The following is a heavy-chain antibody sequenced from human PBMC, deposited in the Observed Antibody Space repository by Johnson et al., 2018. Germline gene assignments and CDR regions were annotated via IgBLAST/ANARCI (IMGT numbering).Heavy chain of an antibody. CDR1: GFTFDDYG. Sequence: VQLQESGGGVVRPGGSLRLSCAASGFTFDDYGMSWVRQAPGKGLEWVSAINWNGGSTGYADSVKGRFTISRDNAKNSLYLQMNSLRAEDTALYHCARERGSGSNNRYFHPWGQGTLVTVPS. CDR3: ARERGSGSNNRYFHP. V-gene: IGHV3-20*01. D-gene: IGHD1-26*01. CDR2: INWNGGST. J-gene: IGHJ1*01.